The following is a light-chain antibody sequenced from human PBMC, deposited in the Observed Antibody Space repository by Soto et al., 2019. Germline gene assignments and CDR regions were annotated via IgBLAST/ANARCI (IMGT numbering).Light chain of an antibody. Sequence: EIVLTQSPGTLSLSPGERATLSCRASQSVSSSYLAWYQQKPGQAPRLLIYGATNRATGIPNTFSGSGSGTDFILTISRLEPEDFAVYYCQQYGSSQTFGQGTKVDIK. CDR2: GAT. CDR3: QQYGSSQT. V-gene: IGKV3-20*01. CDR1: QSVSSSY. J-gene: IGKJ1*01.